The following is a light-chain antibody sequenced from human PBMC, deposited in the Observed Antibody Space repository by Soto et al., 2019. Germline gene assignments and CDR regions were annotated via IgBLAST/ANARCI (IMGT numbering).Light chain of an antibody. Sequence: DSPMTQSPSTLSASLVDSVPITCRASQNIRSRLAWFQQKPGKAPNLLIYDASSLESGVPQRFSGSGSGTEFTLTISSLQPDDFATYYCQHYNSYSEAFGQGTKVDI. CDR3: QHYNSYSEA. J-gene: IGKJ1*01. CDR2: DAS. V-gene: IGKV1-5*01. CDR1: QNIRSR.